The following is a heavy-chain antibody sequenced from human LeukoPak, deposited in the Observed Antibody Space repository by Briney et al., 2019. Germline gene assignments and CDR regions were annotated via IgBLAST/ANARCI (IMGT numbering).Heavy chain of an antibody. Sequence: GGSLRLSCAASGFTFSDYYMSWIRQAPGKGLEWVSYISSSGSSIYYTDSVKGRFTISRDNAKNSLYLQTNSLGAEDTAVYYCARGQGAVSGPFAYWGQGTLVTVSS. D-gene: IGHD6-19*01. V-gene: IGHV3-11*01. CDR3: ARGQGAVSGPFAY. CDR1: GFTFSDYY. J-gene: IGHJ4*02. CDR2: ISSSGSSI.